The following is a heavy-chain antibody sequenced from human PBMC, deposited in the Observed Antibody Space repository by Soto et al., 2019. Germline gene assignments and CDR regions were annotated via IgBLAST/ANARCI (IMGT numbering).Heavy chain of an antibody. V-gene: IGHV3-30*03. CDR2: ISDDGNNK. CDR3: GAGAYCSDY. CDR1: GFSFRSYG. D-gene: IGHD1-26*01. J-gene: IGHJ4*02. Sequence: QVQLVESGGGVVQPGRSLRLSCAASGFSFRSYGMHWVRQAPGKGLDGVALISDDGNNKYYADSVKGRFTISRDNYNNTLYLQVNSLRPEDTAVYYCGAGAYCSDYWCQGMLVTVSS.